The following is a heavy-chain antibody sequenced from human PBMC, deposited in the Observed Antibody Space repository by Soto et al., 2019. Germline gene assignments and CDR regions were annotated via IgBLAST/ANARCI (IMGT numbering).Heavy chain of an antibody. CDR3: ARAQGSGFLVS. D-gene: IGHD3-10*01. Sequence: PSETLSLTCSVSGGSISSYYWSWIRQPPGKGLEWIGYIYYSGSTNYNPSLKSRVTISVDTSKNQFSLKLSSVTAADTAVYYCARAQGSGFLVSWGQGTPVTVSS. CDR1: GGSISSYY. J-gene: IGHJ4*02. CDR2: IYYSGST. V-gene: IGHV4-59*01.